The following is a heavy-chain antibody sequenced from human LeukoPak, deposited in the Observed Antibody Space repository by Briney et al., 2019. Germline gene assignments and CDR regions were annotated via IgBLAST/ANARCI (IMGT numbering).Heavy chain of an antibody. CDR1: GFTFDDYA. Sequence: GGSLRLSCAASGFTFDDYAMHWVRQAPGKGLEWVSLISGDGGSTYYADSVKGRFTISRDNSKNSLYLQMNSLRTEDTALYYCAKDRFPMIVVDGFDYWGQGTLVTVSS. CDR3: AKDRFPMIVVDGFDY. J-gene: IGHJ4*02. D-gene: IGHD3-22*01. CDR2: ISGDGGST. V-gene: IGHV3-43*02.